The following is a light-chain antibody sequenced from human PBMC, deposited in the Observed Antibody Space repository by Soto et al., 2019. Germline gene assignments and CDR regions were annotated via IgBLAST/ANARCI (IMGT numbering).Light chain of an antibody. CDR3: SSYACNNDFDV. Sequence: QSALTQPPSASGSPGQSVTISCTGTSSDVGGYSYVSWYQQHPGKAPKLMIYEVNKRPSGVPDRFSGSKSGNTASLTVSGLQAEDEADYYCSSYACNNDFDVFGTGTKLTVL. CDR2: EVN. J-gene: IGLJ1*01. CDR1: SSDVGGYSY. V-gene: IGLV2-8*01.